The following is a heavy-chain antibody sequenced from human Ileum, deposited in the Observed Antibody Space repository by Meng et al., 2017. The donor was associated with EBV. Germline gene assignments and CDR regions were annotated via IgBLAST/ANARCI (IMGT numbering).Heavy chain of an antibody. Sequence: QGPLGERGPGMVKPSGTRSPPCTGSGDSISSDMWWSWVRQPPGKGLEWMGDVYHRGDTNYNPALKSRVDISVDKSKNQFYLSLFSVTAADTAVYYCGRDQGRELINHWGQGTLVTVSS. J-gene: IGHJ4*02. CDR2: VYHRGDT. D-gene: IGHD1-7*01. CDR1: GDSISSDMW. V-gene: IGHV4-4*02. CDR3: GRDQGRELINH.